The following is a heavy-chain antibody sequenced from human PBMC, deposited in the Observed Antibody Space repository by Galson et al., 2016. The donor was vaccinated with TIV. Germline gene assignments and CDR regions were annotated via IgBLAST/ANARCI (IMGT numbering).Heavy chain of an antibody. V-gene: IGHV7-4-1*02. Sequence: SVKVSCKASGYDFTSCAINWVRHAPGQGLQWLGWINTRNGHPTYAQGFTGRFVFSLDTSVSTAYLQISSLTADDTAIYYCARSGDYNYYYYYMDVWAKGT. CDR3: ARSGDYNYYYYYMDV. CDR1: GYDFTSCA. D-gene: IGHD4-17*01. J-gene: IGHJ6*03. CDR2: INTRNGHP.